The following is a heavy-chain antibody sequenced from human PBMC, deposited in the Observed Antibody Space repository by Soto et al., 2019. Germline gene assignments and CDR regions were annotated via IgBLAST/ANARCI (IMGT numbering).Heavy chain of an antibody. CDR1: GNTFTSYD. Sequence: QVQLVQSGAEVKKPGASVKVSCKASGNTFTSYDINWVRQATGHGLEWMGWINPNSGNIGYAQKFQGRVTMTRDTAIRTASMEVSRLRSDDTAVYYCARGRASGSYYLLDYWGQGTLVTVSS. CDR2: INPNSGNI. J-gene: IGHJ4*02. CDR3: ARGRASGSYYLLDY. D-gene: IGHD3-10*01. V-gene: IGHV1-8*01.